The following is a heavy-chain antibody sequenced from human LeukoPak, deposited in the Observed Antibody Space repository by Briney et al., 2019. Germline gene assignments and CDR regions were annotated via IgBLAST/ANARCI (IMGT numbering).Heavy chain of an antibody. CDR2: ISYDGSNK. CDR1: GFTFSSYG. V-gene: IGHV3-30*03. CDR3: ARSVGELGNAFDI. Sequence: GGSLRLSCAASGFTFSSYGMHWVRQAPGKGLEWVAVISYDGSNKYYADSVKGRFTISRDNSKNTLYLQMNSLRAGDTAVYYCARSVGELGNAFDIWGQGTMVTVSS. D-gene: IGHD3-10*01. J-gene: IGHJ3*02.